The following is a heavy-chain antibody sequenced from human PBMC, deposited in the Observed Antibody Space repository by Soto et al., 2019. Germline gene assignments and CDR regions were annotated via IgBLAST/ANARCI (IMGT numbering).Heavy chain of an antibody. V-gene: IGHV3-15*07. CDR1: GFTFSNAW. CDR2: IKMKSEGATR. CDR3: TTLGSHYYYHNFDV. J-gene: IGHJ6*02. Sequence: EVKLVESGGGLVTPGGSLRLSCAASGFTFSNAWMNWVRQAPGKGLEWVGLIKMKSEGATRHYAAPVNGRFTISRDDSKSTRYLQMSSLKTEDTAVYYCTTLGSHYYYHNFDVWGQGTTVTVSS.